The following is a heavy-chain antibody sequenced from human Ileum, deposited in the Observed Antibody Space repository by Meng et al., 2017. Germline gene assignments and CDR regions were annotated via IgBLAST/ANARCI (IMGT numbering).Heavy chain of an antibody. CDR3: AKDLHYFSAMDV. Sequence: GESLKISCAASGFTFSSNAMSWVRQPPGKGLEWVSGILDNGNKYYADSVKGRFTISRDNSKNTLYLQMNSLRAEDTAVYYCAKDLHYFSAMDVWGQGTTVTVSS. D-gene: IGHD3-16*01. CDR1: GFTFSSNA. V-gene: IGHV3-23*01. CDR2: ILDNGNK. J-gene: IGHJ6*02.